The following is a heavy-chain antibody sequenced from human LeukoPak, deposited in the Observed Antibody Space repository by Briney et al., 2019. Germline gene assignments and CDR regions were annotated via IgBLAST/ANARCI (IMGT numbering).Heavy chain of an antibody. CDR3: AGYCYDSSGYLRVDY. J-gene: IGHJ4*02. Sequence: PSETLSLTCTVSGGSISSFYWSWIRQPPGKGLEWIGYIYYSGSTNYNPSLKSRVTISVDKSKNQFSLELRSVTAADTAVYFCAGYCYDSSGYLRVDYWGQGTLVTVSS. CDR1: GGSISSFY. CDR2: IYYSGST. D-gene: IGHD3-22*01. V-gene: IGHV4-59*08.